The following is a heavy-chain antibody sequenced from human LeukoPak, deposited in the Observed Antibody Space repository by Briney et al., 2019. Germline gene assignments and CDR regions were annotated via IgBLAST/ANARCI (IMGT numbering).Heavy chain of an antibody. Sequence: PSETLSLTCDVSGDSISSSYWWTWVRQPQGKGLEWIGEIYQSGSTNYDSSLKSRVTISLDKSKNQFSLKVSSLTAADTAVYYCARKGSSTWYTYWFDPWGQGTLVTVSS. CDR3: ARKGSSTWYTYWFDP. CDR2: IYQSGST. V-gene: IGHV4-4*02. D-gene: IGHD6-13*01. J-gene: IGHJ5*02. CDR1: GDSISSSYW.